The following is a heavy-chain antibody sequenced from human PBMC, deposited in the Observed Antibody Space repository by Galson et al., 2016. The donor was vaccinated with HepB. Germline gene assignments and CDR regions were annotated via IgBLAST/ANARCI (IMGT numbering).Heavy chain of an antibody. D-gene: IGHD6-19*01. CDR1: GFTFSRFW. J-gene: IGHJ1*01. CDR2: IKEDASKA. Sequence: SLRLSCAASGFTFSRFWMNWVRQAPGKGLEWVASIKEDASKAFYADSVKGRFTISRDNVEDSLSLQMNSLRSEDTGVYYCARYGDEAGWNFHQWGQGTLVTVSS. V-gene: IGHV3-7*03. CDR3: ARYGDEAGWNFHQ.